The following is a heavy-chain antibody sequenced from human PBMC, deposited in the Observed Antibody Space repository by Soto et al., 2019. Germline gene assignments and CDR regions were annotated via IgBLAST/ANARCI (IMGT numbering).Heavy chain of an antibody. D-gene: IGHD3-3*02. V-gene: IGHV4-4*07. J-gene: IGHJ6*02. CDR1: GGAISSYY. Sequence: SETLSLTCSVPGGAISSYYWSWVRQPAGKGLEWIGRVFSSGSTNYNASLKSRVTMSIDTSKNEVSLTLRSVTDADTGVYYCARVAFSYFGMDVWGPGTTVTVSS. CDR2: VFSSGST. CDR3: ARVAFSYFGMDV.